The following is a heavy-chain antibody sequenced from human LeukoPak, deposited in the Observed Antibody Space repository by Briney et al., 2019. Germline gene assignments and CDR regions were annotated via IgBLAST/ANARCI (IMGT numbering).Heavy chain of an antibody. CDR1: GFTFSTSW. Sequence: PGGSLRLSCAASGFTFSTSWMSWVRQAPGKGLEWVANIKQDGSEKYYVDSVKGRFTISRDNAKNSLYLQMNSLRAEDTAVYYCARCEQVYYCYYSMDVWGQGTTVTVSS. J-gene: IGHJ6*02. CDR2: IKQDGSEK. D-gene: IGHD1/OR15-1a*01. CDR3: ARCEQVYYCYYSMDV. V-gene: IGHV3-7*01.